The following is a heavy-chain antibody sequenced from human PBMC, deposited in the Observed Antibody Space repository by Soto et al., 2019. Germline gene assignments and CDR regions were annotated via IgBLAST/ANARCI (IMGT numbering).Heavy chain of an antibody. D-gene: IGHD5-12*01. CDR1: GYTFTGYY. V-gene: IGHV1-2*04. J-gene: IGHJ4*02. CDR2: INPNSGGT. Sequence: ASVKVSCKASGYTFTGYYMHWVRQAPGQGLEWMGWINPNSGGTNYAQKFQGWVTMTRDTSISTAYMELSRLRSDDTAVYYCARDMSGYDSGDSDYCGQGTLVTVSS. CDR3: ARDMSGYDSGDSDY.